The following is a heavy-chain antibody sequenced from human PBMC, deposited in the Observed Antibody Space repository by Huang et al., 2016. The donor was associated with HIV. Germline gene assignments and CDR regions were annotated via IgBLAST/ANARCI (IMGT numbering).Heavy chain of an antibody. V-gene: IGHV3-23*01. J-gene: IGHJ4*02. CDR3: AKVVVVVVAATFADS. Sequence: EVQLLESGGGLAQPGGSLRLSCAASGFSFSNYAMTWVRQVPGQGLEWVSITSGRGGSKYYADSVKGRFTISRDNSKNMLYLQMNSLRAEDTAVYYCAKVVVVVVAATFADSWGQGTLVTVSS. CDR2: TSGRGGSK. D-gene: IGHD2-15*01. CDR1: GFSFSNYA.